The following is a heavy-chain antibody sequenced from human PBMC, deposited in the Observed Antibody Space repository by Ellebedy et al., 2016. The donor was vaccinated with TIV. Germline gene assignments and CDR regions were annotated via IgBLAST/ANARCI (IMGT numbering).Heavy chain of an antibody. V-gene: IGHV4-59*01. J-gene: IGHJ4*02. Sequence: MPSETLSLTCTVSGVSIGSYYWTWIRQPPGKGLEWIGYIYYSESTDYKPSLKSRVTISLDTSTNQLSLELRSVTAADTAVYYCVRLLRGTYYGGFDYWGQGTPVTVSS. D-gene: IGHD1-26*01. CDR3: VRLLRGTYYGGFDY. CDR2: IYYSEST. CDR1: GVSIGSYY.